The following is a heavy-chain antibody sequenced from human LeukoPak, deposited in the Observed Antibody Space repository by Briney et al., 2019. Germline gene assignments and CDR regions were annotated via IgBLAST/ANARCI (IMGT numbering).Heavy chain of an antibody. Sequence: GRSLRLSCAASGFTLDGYAMHWVRQAPGKGLEWVSGISWNSGSIGYADSVKGRFTISRDNAKNSLYLQMNSLRAEDTALYYCAKDIGSVDTGPAFDYWGQGTLVTVSS. CDR3: AKDIGSVDTGPAFDY. CDR2: ISWNSGSI. V-gene: IGHV3-9*01. CDR1: GFTLDGYA. J-gene: IGHJ4*02. D-gene: IGHD5-18*01.